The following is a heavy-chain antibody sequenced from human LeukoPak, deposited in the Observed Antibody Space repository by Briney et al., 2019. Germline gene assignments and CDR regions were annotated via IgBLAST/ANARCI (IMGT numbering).Heavy chain of an antibody. V-gene: IGHV4-38-2*01. CDR1: GYSISSGNY. J-gene: IGHJ4*02. CDR3: ARHVGYSSSPPFDY. Sequence: PSETLSLTCAVSGYSISSGNYWGWIRQPPGKGLEWIGSIYHTGSTYYNPSLKSRVTISVDTSKNQFSLKLSSVTAADTAVYYCARHVGYSSSPPFDYWGQGTLVTVSS. D-gene: IGHD6-6*01. CDR2: IYHTGST.